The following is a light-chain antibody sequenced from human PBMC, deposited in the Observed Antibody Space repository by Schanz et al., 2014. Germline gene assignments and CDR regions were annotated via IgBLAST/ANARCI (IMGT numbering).Light chain of an antibody. CDR3: CSYARSLWV. J-gene: IGLJ3*02. CDR1: SSNIGAGYD. Sequence: QSVLTQPPSVSGAPGQRVTISCTGSSSNIGAGYDVHWYQQLPGTAPKLLIYGNSNRPSGVPDRFSGSKSGTSASLAITGLQAEDEADYYCCSYARSLWVFGGGTKLTVL. V-gene: IGLV1-40*01. CDR2: GNS.